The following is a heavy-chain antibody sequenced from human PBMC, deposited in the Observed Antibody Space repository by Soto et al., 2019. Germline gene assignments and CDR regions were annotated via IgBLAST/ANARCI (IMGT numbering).Heavy chain of an antibody. CDR3: ASDSTGKYYGSGSPPYYGMDV. Sequence: QVQLVQSGAEVKKPGSSVKVSCKASGGTFSSYTISWVRQAPGQGLEWMGRIIPILGIANYAQKFQGRVTIAAAQSTSTADMELGSLRSEATAVYYCASDSTGKYYGSGSPPYYGMDVWGQGTTVTVSS. CDR2: IIPILGIA. V-gene: IGHV1-69*02. D-gene: IGHD3-10*01. J-gene: IGHJ6*02. CDR1: GGTFSSYT.